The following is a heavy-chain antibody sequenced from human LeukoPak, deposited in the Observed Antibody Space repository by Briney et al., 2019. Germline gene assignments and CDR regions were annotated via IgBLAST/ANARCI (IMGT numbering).Heavy chain of an antibody. CDR1: GGSFSGYY. D-gene: IGHD6-13*01. J-gene: IGHJ5*02. V-gene: IGHV4-34*01. CDR3: AREKTAAAGYNLFGP. Sequence: SETLSLTCAVYGGSFSGYYWSWIRQPPGKGLEWIGEINHSGSTNYNPSLKSRVTISVDTSKNQFSLKLSSVTAADTAVYYCAREKTAAAGYNLFGPRGQGPLVTVSS. CDR2: INHSGST.